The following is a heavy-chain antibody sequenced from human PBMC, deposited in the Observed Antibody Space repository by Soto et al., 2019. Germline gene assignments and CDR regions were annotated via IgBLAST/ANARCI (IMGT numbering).Heavy chain of an antibody. Sequence: PGGSLRLSCAASGFTFSDYYMNWIRQAPGKGLEWVSYISRSTSYTNYADSVKGRFTISRDNAKNSLYLQMNSLRAEDTAVYYCARDHHGPGWIHPSGQATLVTVSS. CDR1: GFTFSDYY. J-gene: IGHJ5*02. V-gene: IGHV3-11*05. CDR2: ISRSTSYT. CDR3: ARDHHGPGWIHP.